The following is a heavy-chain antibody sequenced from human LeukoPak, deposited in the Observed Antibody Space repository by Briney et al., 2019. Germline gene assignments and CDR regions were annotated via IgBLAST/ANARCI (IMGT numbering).Heavy chain of an antibody. Sequence: GGSLRLSCAASGFTVSSNYMSWVRQAPGKGLEWVSVIYSGGSTYYADSVKGRFTISRDNSKNTLYLQTNSLRAEDTAVYYCARDALVRGVTYFDYWGQGTLVTVSS. V-gene: IGHV3-66*02. CDR3: ARDALVRGVTYFDY. D-gene: IGHD3-10*01. J-gene: IGHJ4*02. CDR2: IYSGGST. CDR1: GFTVSSNY.